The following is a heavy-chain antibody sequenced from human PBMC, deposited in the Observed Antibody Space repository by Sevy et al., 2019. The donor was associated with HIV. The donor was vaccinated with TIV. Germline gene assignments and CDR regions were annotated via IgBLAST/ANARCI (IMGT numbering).Heavy chain of an antibody. V-gene: IGHV3-23*01. CDR1: GFTFSSDA. D-gene: IGHD6-19*01. J-gene: IGHJ4*02. CDR2: ISGTGSIT. Sequence: GGSLRLSCAASGFTFSSDAMSWVRQAPGKGLEWVSPISGTGSITYYADSVRGRFTISRDNSNNILYLQMNSLRAEDTAVYFCAKASHNTGWFPDYWGQGTLVTVSS. CDR3: AKASHNTGWFPDY.